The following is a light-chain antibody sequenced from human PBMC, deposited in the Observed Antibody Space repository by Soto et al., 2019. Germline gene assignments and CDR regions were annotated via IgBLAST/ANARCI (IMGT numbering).Light chain of an antibody. CDR2: AAS. CDR1: QGISSY. Sequence: DIQLTQSPSFLSASVGDRVTITCRASQGISSYLAWYQQKPGKAPKLLIYAASTLQSGVPSRFSGSGSGTEFPLTISSLQPEDFATYYCQQLNSYPPFFGPGTKVDSK. CDR3: QQLNSYPPF. V-gene: IGKV1-9*01. J-gene: IGKJ3*01.